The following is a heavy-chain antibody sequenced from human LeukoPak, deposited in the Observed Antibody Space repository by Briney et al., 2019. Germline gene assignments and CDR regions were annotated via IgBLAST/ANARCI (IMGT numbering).Heavy chain of an antibody. D-gene: IGHD6-19*01. V-gene: IGHV1-8*03. CDR2: MNPNSGNT. Sequence: GASVKVSCKASGYTFINYDINWVRQATGQGLEWMGWMNPNSGNTGYAQKFQGRVTITRDTSISTAYMELSSLRSEDTAVYYCARGLAVAGTGYWGQGTLVTVSS. J-gene: IGHJ4*02. CDR1: GYTFINYD. CDR3: ARGLAVAGTGY.